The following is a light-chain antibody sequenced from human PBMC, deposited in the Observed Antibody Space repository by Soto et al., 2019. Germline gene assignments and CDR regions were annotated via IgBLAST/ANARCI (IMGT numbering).Light chain of an antibody. CDR1: QSVISSY. V-gene: IGKV3-20*01. CDR2: GAS. Sequence: EIVLTHSPGTLSLSPGEIATLSCRASQSVISSYLAWYRQKPGQAPRLLIYGASNRATGIPDRFSGSGSGTDFTLTISRLEPEDFGVYYCQQFGSSIPHTFGQGTKVDIK. CDR3: QQFGSSIPHT. J-gene: IGKJ2*01.